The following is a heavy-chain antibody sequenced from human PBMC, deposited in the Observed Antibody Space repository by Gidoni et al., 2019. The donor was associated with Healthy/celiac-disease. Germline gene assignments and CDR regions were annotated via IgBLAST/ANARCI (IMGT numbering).Heavy chain of an antibody. V-gene: IGHV4-61*02. CDR1: GGSISSGSYY. Sequence: QVQLQESGPGLVKPSQTLSLTCTVSGGSISSGSYYWSWIRQPAGKGLEWIGRIYTSGSTNYNPSLKSRVTISVDTSKNQFSLKLSSVTAADTAVYYCARGQNWNYRFDPWGQGTLVTVSS. CDR3: ARGQNWNYRFDP. CDR2: IYTSGST. J-gene: IGHJ5*02. D-gene: IGHD1-7*01.